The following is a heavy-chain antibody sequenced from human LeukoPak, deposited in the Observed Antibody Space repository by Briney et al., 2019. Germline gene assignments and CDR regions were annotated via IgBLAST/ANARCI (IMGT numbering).Heavy chain of an antibody. CDR1: GGSISSYY. J-gene: IGHJ6*03. V-gene: IGHV4-4*07. Sequence: SETLSLTCTVSGGSISSYYWSWIRQPAGKGLEWIGRIYTSGSITYNPSLKSRVSMSVDTSKNQFSLKLSSVTAADTAVYYCARRLRFYYYYMDVWGKGTTVTISS. D-gene: IGHD3-16*01. CDR2: IYTSGSI. CDR3: ARRLRFYYYYMDV.